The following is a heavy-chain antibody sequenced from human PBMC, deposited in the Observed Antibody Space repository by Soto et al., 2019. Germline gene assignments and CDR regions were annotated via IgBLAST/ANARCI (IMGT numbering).Heavy chain of an antibody. CDR1: GYSFTSYW. J-gene: IGHJ3*02. Sequence: GESLKISCKGSGYSFTSYWIGWVRQMPGKGLEWMGIIYPGDPDTRYSPSFQGQVTISADKCISTAYLQWSSLKASDTAMYYCARGLSSSGYYDAFDIWGQVTMVTVSS. D-gene: IGHD3-22*01. CDR2: IYPGDPDT. V-gene: IGHV5-51*01. CDR3: ARGLSSSGYYDAFDI.